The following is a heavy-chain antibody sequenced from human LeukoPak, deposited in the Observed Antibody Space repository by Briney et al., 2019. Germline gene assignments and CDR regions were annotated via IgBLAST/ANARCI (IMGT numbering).Heavy chain of an antibody. J-gene: IGHJ4*02. CDR3: TRNYIAAAGLDY. Sequence: GGSLRLSCAASGFTFSGPAMHWVRQASGKGLEWVGRIRSKANSYATAYAASVKGRFTISRDDSKNTAYLQMNSLKTEDTAVYYCTRNYIAAAGLDYWGQGTLVTVSS. CDR2: IRSKANSYAT. CDR1: GFTFSGPA. V-gene: IGHV3-73*01. D-gene: IGHD6-13*01.